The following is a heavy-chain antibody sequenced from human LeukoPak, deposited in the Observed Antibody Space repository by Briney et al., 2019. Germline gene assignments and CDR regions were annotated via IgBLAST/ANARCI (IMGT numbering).Heavy chain of an antibody. Sequence: GASVKVSCKASGYTFTSYDINWVRQATGQGLEWMGWMNPNSGNTGYAQKFQGRVTITADESTSTAYMELSSLRSEDTAVYYCARDHSSGYLGYYFDYWGQGTLVTVSS. D-gene: IGHD3-22*01. CDR3: ARDHSSGYLGYYFDY. V-gene: IGHV1-8*01. CDR1: GYTFTSYD. J-gene: IGHJ4*02. CDR2: MNPNSGNT.